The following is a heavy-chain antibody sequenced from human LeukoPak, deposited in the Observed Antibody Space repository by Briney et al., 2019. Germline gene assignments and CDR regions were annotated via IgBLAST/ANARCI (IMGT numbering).Heavy chain of an antibody. D-gene: IGHD3-16*02. J-gene: IGHJ4*02. Sequence: ASVKVSCKASGYTFTGYYMHWVRQAPGQGLEWMGWINPNGGGTNYAQKFQGRVTMTRDTSISTAYMELSRLRSDDTAVYYCARGGDYVWGSYRPFDYWGQGTLVTVSS. V-gene: IGHV1-2*02. CDR2: INPNGGGT. CDR1: GYTFTGYY. CDR3: ARGGDYVWGSYRPFDY.